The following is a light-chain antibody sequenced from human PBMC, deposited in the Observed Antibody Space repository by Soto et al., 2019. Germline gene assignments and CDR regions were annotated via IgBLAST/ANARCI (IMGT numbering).Light chain of an antibody. CDR1: SSDVGGYNY. V-gene: IGLV2-14*01. CDR3: SSYTSSSTLEGYV. Sequence: QSVLTQPASVCGSPGQSITISCNGTSSDVGGYNYVSWYQQHPGKAPKLMIYDVSNRPSGVSNRFSGSKSGNTASLTISGLQADDEADYYCSSYTSSSTLEGYVFGTGTKVTVL. CDR2: DVS. J-gene: IGLJ1*01.